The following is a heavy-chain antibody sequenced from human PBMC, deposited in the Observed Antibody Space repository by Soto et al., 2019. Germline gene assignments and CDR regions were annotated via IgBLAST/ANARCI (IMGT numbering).Heavy chain of an antibody. CDR1: GFIFSNYG. V-gene: IGHV3-30*18. CDR3: AKELSGYDPGFEY. D-gene: IGHD5-12*01. CDR2: ISYDGSDK. J-gene: IGHJ4*02. Sequence: GGSLRLSCAASGFIFSNYGMHWVRQAPGKGLEWVAVISYDGSDKRYADSVRGRFTISRDNSENTLFLQVTSLRAEDTAVYYCAKELSGYDPGFEYWGQGTPVTVSS.